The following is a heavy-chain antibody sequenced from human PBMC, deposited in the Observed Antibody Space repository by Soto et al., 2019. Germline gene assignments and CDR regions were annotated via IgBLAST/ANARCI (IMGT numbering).Heavy chain of an antibody. Sequence: SLRLSCAASGFTFSSYSMNWVRQAPGKGLEWVSYISSSSSTIYCADSGKGRFTISRDNAKNSLYLQMNSLRAEDTAVDYGARESGYRYGPPAYRCQRLLVTVSS. CDR1: GFTFSSYS. J-gene: IGHJ4*02. D-gene: IGHD5-18*01. V-gene: IGHV3-48*01. CDR2: ISSSSSTI. CDR3: ARESGYRYGPPAY.